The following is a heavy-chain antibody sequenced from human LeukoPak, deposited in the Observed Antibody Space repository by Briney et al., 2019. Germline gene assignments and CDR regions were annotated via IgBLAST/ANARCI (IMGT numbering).Heavy chain of an antibody. D-gene: IGHD3-22*01. Sequence: PGRSLRLSCAASGFTFSSYGMHWVRQAPGKGLEWVAVIWYDGSNKYYADSVKGRFTISRDNSKNTLYLQMNSLRAEGTAVYYCAKDMYYYDSSTTPGYWGQGTLVTVSS. CDR3: AKDMYYYDSSTTPGY. J-gene: IGHJ4*02. CDR2: IWYDGSNK. CDR1: GFTFSSYG. V-gene: IGHV3-33*06.